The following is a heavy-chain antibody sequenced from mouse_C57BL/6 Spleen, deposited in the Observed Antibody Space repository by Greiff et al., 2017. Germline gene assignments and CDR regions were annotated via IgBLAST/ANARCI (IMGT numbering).Heavy chain of an antibody. Sequence: EVQLQESGGGLVQPGGSLSLSCAASGFTFTDYYMSWVRQPPGKALEWLGFIRNKANGYTTEYSASVKGRFTISRDNSQSILYLQMNALRAEASASYYFARYIGYYDYSVFAYWGQGTLVTVSA. V-gene: IGHV7-3*01. CDR2: IRNKANGYTT. CDR3: ARYIGYYDYSVFAY. CDR1: GFTFTDYY. J-gene: IGHJ3*01. D-gene: IGHD2-4*01.